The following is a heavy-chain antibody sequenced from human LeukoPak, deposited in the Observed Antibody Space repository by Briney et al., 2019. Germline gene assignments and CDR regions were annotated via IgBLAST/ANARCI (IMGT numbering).Heavy chain of an antibody. J-gene: IGHJ6*02. CDR3: GRPAPAGQIDV. D-gene: IGHD6-13*01. CDR1: GDSITNPDYY. V-gene: IGHV4-30-4*08. Sequence: SETLSLTCTVSGDSITNPDYYWSWIRQPPGKGLEWIGYIFYSGHAYYKMSLKSRLLISIDTSNNQFSLNLDSMTAADTAMYYCGRPAPAGQIDVWGQGTAVTVSS. CDR2: IFYSGHA.